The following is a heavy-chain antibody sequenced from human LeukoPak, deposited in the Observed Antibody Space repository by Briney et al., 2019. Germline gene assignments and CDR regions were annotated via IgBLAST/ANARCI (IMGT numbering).Heavy chain of an antibody. CDR3: ARRIDWSHDY. Sequence: GRSLRLSCAPSGFTFSSYAMSWVRQAPGKGREWVSAITVSGGGTYYADSAKGRFTISRDNSKNTLFLQMNSLRAEDTAVYYCARRIDWSHDYWGQGTLVTVSS. J-gene: IGHJ4*02. V-gene: IGHV3-23*01. CDR2: ITVSGGGT. CDR1: GFTFSSYA. D-gene: IGHD3-9*01.